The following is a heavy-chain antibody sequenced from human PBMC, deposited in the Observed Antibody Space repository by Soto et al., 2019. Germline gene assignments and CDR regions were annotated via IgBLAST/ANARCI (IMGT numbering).Heavy chain of an antibody. CDR2: ISAYNGNT. V-gene: IGHV1-18*04. Sequence: ASVKVSCKASGYTFTSYGISWVRQAPGQGLEWMGWISAYNGNTNYAQKLQGRVTMTTDTSTSTAYMELRSLRSDDTAVYYCAREVVDTIWYNWFDHWGQGTLVTVSS. CDR3: AREVVDTIWYNWFDH. J-gene: IGHJ5*02. CDR1: GYTFTSYG. D-gene: IGHD5-12*01.